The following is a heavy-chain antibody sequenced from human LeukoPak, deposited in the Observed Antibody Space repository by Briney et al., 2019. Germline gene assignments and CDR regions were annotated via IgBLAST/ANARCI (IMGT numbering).Heavy chain of an antibody. Sequence: SQTLSLTCTVSGGSISSGGYYWSWIRQPPGKGLEWIGYIGYSGDTYYNPSLRSRVTISVDTSKKQFSLGLNSVTAADTAVYYCARVEAATTNPRFDSWGQGTLVTVSS. CDR3: ARVEAATTNPRFDS. J-gene: IGHJ4*02. CDR1: GGSISSGGYY. D-gene: IGHD5-24*01. CDR2: IGYSGDT. V-gene: IGHV4-31*03.